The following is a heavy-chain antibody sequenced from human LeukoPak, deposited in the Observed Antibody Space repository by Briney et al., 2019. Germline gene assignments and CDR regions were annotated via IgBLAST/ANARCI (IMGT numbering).Heavy chain of an antibody. CDR2: INPNSGGT. CDR1: GYTFTAYY. Sequence: ASVKVSCKASGYTFTAYYMHWVRQAPGQGLEWMGWINPNSGGTNSAQKFQGRVTMPRDTSINTAYMELSRLRYDDTAVYFCARAGGSGTYEFFDNWGQGTLVTVSS. J-gene: IGHJ4*02. CDR3: ARAGGSGTYEFFDN. V-gene: IGHV1-2*02. D-gene: IGHD1-26*01.